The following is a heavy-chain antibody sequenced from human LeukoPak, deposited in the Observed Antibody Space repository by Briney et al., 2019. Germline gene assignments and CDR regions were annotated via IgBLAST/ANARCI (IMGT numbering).Heavy chain of an antibody. CDR1: GFTFSNYA. CDR3: ARDRYNHYFDY. D-gene: IGHD5-24*01. Sequence: GGSLRLSCTASGFTFSNYALHWVRQAPGKGPEWVALIWPDGSNKDYSDSVKGRFAISRDNSKNTLYLQMSSLRAEDTAVYYCARDRYNHYFDYWGQETLVNVS. CDR2: IWPDGSNK. J-gene: IGHJ4*02. V-gene: IGHV3-33*01.